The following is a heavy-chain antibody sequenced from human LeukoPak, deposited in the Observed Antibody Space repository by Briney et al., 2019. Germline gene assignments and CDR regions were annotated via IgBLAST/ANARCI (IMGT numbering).Heavy chain of an antibody. V-gene: IGHV1-2*02. CDR1: GYNFNSYY. J-gene: IGHJ3*01. CDR3: ARNEPAVSVVDAFDV. Sequence: ASMRVSCKASGYNFNSYYIHWVRQAPGQGLTWMGWINPDNGKTKYEPRFQGGVTMTWDTSINTAYVDLTGLRSDDTAVYYCARNEPAVSVVDAFDVWGQGTVVTVSS. CDR2: INPDNGKT. D-gene: IGHD1-1*01.